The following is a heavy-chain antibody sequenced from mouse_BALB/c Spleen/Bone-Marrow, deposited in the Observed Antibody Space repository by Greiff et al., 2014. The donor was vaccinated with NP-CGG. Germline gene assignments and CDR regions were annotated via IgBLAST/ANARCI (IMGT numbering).Heavy chain of an antibody. J-gene: IGHJ2*01. CDR3: TRKTIYFGNSVDFDY. CDR1: GXRXTXXE. CDR2: XDXETGGT. D-gene: IGHD2-1*01. V-gene: IGHV1-15*01. Sequence: ELVRPGASVTLSCKASGXRXTXXEMHXXXXXXXXXXXXXXXXDXETGGTAYNQKFKSKATLTADESSSTAYMRLRXXXSEDSAVYYCTRKTIYFGNSVDFDYWGQGTTLSVSS.